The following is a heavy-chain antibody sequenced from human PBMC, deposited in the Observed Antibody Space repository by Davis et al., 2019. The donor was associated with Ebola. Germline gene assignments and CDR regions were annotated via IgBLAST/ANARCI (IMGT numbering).Heavy chain of an antibody. J-gene: IGHJ4*02. Sequence: SFAASAFLFFRSAMSWMRQAPGKGLEWVSVVGKTGDNIHYADSVKGRFTISRDNSKNTLFLQMSSLRAEDTAVYYCAQYEQRGTDYWGQGALVTVSS. CDR1: AFLFFRSA. D-gene: IGHD3-16*01. CDR3: AQYEQRGTDY. CDR2: VGKTGDNI. V-gene: IGHV3-23*01.